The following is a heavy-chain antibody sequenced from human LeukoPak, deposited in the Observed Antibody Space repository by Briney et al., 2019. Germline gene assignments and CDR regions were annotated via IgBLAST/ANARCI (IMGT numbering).Heavy chain of an antibody. Sequence: ASVKVPCKASGYTFTSYGISWVRQAPGQGLEWMGWISAYNGNTNYAQKLRGRVTMTTDTSTSTAYMELRSLRSDDTAVYYCARGGNTVTTTVSPFDYWGQGTLVTVSS. D-gene: IGHD4-17*01. V-gene: IGHV1-18*04. CDR1: GYTFTSYG. CDR3: ARGGNTVTTTVSPFDY. CDR2: ISAYNGNT. J-gene: IGHJ4*02.